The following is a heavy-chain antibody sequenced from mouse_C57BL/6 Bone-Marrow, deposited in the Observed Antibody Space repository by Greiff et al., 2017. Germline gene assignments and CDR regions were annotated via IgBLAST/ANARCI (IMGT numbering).Heavy chain of an antibody. CDR3: ASLYYDGSHRYAMDY. J-gene: IGHJ4*01. V-gene: IGHV7-3*01. CDR1: GFTFTDYY. D-gene: IGHD1-1*01. Sequence: EVKLVESGGGLVQPGGSLSLSCAASGFTFTDYYMSWVRQPPGKALEWLGFIRNKANGYTTEYSASVKGRFTISRANSQSILYLQMHALRAEDSATDYCASLYYDGSHRYAMDYWGQGTSATVSA. CDR2: IRNKANGYTT.